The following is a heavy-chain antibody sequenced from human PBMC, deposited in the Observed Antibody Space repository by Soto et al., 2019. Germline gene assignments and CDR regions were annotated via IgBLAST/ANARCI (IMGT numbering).Heavy chain of an antibody. D-gene: IGHD5-12*01. CDR3: ARKSNRPWITGDY. V-gene: IGHV3-74*03. Sequence: PGVSLRLSCSASASTFNGYWMHWVRQAPGKGLVWVALINSEGTRTMHADSVKGRSTISRDNAKNSLYLQMNSLRAEDTAVYYCARKSNRPWITGDYWGQGNLVTVSS. CDR2: INSEGTRT. CDR1: ASTFNGYW. J-gene: IGHJ4*02.